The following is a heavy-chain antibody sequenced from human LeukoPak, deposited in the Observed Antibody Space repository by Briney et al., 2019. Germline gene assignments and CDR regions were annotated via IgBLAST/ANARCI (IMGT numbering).Heavy chain of an antibody. D-gene: IGHD6-13*01. J-gene: IGHJ4*02. V-gene: IGHV3-48*04. CDR3: AREMGMGFDY. Sequence: GGSLRLSCAASGFTFSSYSMNWVRQAPGKGLEWVSYISSSSSTIYYADSVKGRFTTSRDNAKNSLYLQMNSLRAEDTAVYYCAREMGMGFDYWGQGTLVTVSS. CDR1: GFTFSSYS. CDR2: ISSSSSTI.